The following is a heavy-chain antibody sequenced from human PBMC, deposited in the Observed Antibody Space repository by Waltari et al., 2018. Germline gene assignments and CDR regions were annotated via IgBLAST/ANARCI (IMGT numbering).Heavy chain of an antibody. V-gene: IGHV4-61*01. Sequence: QVQLQESGPGLVKPSETLSLTCTVSGGSVSSGSYYWSWIRQPPGKGLEWIGYIYYSGSTNYNPPLKSRVTISVDTSKNQFSLKLSSVTAADTAVYYCARMGKYYDFWSGYYTEGYFDYWGQGTLVTVSS. CDR3: ARMGKYYDFWSGYYTEGYFDY. J-gene: IGHJ4*02. CDR1: GGSVSSGSYY. CDR2: IYYSGST. D-gene: IGHD3-3*01.